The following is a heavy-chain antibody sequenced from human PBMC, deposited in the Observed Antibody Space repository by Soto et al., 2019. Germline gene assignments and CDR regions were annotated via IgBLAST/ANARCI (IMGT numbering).Heavy chain of an antibody. CDR2: IYPGDSDT. V-gene: IGHV5-51*01. J-gene: IGHJ6*02. CDR1: GYSFTSYW. CDR3: ARRGRLTMVRGVNMAEQYSYYGMDV. Sequence: GESLKISWKGSGYSFTSYWIGWVRQMPGKGLEWMAMIYPGDSDTRYSPSFQGQVTISADKSISTANLQWSSLKASDTAMYYCARRGRLTMVRGVNMAEQYSYYGMDVWGQGTTVTVSS. D-gene: IGHD3-10*01.